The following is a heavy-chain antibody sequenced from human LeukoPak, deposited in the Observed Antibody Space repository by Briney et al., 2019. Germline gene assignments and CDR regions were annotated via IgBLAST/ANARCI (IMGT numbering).Heavy chain of an antibody. CDR1: GFSLSTGGLG. CDR3: AHRKHSLYSFDY. J-gene: IGHJ4*02. V-gene: IGHV2-5*01. Sequence: SGPTLGEPTQTLTLTCTFSGFSLSTGGLGVGWLRQPPGKALEWLALTYWNDDKRYSPSLKSRLTITKATSKNQVVLTMTNMDPVDTATYFCAHRKHSLYSFDYWGQGTLVTVSS. D-gene: IGHD2-21*01. CDR2: TYWNDDK.